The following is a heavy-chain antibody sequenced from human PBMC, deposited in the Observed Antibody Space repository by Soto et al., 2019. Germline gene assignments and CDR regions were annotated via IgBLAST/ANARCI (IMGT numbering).Heavy chain of an antibody. J-gene: IGHJ6*01. V-gene: IGHV1-3*01. CDR3: ATKDPSGRVASIVTTYYYYGMDV. CDR1: GYTFTSYA. CDR2: INAGNGNT. D-gene: IGHD5-12*01. Sequence: ASVKVSCKASGYTFTSYAMHWVRQAPGQRLEWMGWINAGNGNTKYSQKFQGRVTMTEDRSTDTAYMELSSLRSEDTAVYYCATKDPSGRVASIVTTYYYYGMDVWGQGTTVTVSS.